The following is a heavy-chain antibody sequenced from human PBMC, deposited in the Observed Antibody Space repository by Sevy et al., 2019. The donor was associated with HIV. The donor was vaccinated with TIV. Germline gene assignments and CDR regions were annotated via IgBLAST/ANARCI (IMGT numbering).Heavy chain of an antibody. Sequence: GGSLRLSCAASGFTFDDYAMHWVRQAPGKGLEWVSGISWNSGSIGYADSVKGRFTISRDNAKNSLYLQMNSLRAEDTALYYCAKDMVRGALINYGMDVWGQGTTVTVSS. D-gene: IGHD3-10*01. CDR1: GFTFDDYA. CDR3: AKDMVRGALINYGMDV. J-gene: IGHJ6*02. CDR2: ISWNSGSI. V-gene: IGHV3-9*01.